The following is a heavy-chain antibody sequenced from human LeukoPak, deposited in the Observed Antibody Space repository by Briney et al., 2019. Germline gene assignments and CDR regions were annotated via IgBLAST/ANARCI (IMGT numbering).Heavy chain of an antibody. D-gene: IGHD3-3*01. CDR3: ARDCGYDFWSGYYSGIYDY. CDR1: GFTFSSYW. CDR2: IKQDGSEK. Sequence: GGSLRLSCAASGFTFSSYWMSWVRQAPGKGLEWVANIKQDGSEKYYVDSVKGRFTISRDNAKNSLYLQMNSLRAEDTAVYYCARDCGYDFWSGYYSGIYDYWGQGTLVTVSS. V-gene: IGHV3-7*01. J-gene: IGHJ4*02.